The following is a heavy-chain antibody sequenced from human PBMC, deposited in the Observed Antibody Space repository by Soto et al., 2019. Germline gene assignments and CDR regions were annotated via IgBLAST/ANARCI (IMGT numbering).Heavy chain of an antibody. J-gene: IGHJ4*02. V-gene: IGHV4-30-4*02. Sequence: PSETLSLTCTVSGGSISSGNYYWGWVRQPPGKGLEWIGYIFHTGTTYFNPSLKSRVSISIDTSKSHFSLKLTSVTAADTDIFYRDRVRIAEDGPLIDNWGQGALVTVSS. CDR3: DRVRIAEDGPLIDN. CDR2: IFHTGTT. CDR1: GGSISSGNYY. D-gene: IGHD2-15*01.